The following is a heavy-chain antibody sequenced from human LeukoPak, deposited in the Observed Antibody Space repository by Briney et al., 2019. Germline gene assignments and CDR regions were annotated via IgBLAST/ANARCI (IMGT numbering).Heavy chain of an antibody. D-gene: IGHD3-3*01. CDR3: ARDPRVVIMDFYYYYYGMDV. Sequence: ASVKVSCKASGYTFTSYYMHWVRQAPGQGLEWMGIINPSGGCTSYAQKFQGRVAMTRDTSTSTVYMELSSLRSEDTAVYYCARDPRVVIMDFYYYYYGMDVWGQGTTVTVSS. CDR1: GYTFTSYY. CDR2: INPSGGCT. J-gene: IGHJ6*02. V-gene: IGHV1-46*01.